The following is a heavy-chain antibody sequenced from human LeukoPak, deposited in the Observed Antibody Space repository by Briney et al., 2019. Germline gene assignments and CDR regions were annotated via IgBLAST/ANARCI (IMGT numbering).Heavy chain of an antibody. J-gene: IGHJ6*02. Sequence: GGSLRLSCAASGFTFSSYGMHWVRQAPGKGLEWVAVISYDGSNKYYADSVKGRFTISRDNSKNTLYLQMNNLRAEDTAVYYCAKGIAVAGTIVDVWGQGTTVTVSS. V-gene: IGHV3-30*18. D-gene: IGHD6-19*01. CDR1: GFTFSSYG. CDR2: ISYDGSNK. CDR3: AKGIAVAGTIVDV.